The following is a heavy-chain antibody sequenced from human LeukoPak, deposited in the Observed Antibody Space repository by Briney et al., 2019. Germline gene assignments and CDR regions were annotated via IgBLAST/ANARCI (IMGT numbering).Heavy chain of an antibody. Sequence: GESLKISCEASGSRFTTYWIGWVRQMPGKGLEWMGIIYPGDSDTRYSPSFQGQVTISADKSISTAYLQWSSLKASDTSMYYCARQHGSGSYYSRAIDYWGQGTLVTVSS. CDR1: GSRFTTYW. CDR3: ARQHGSGSYYSRAIDY. J-gene: IGHJ4*02. V-gene: IGHV5-51*01. D-gene: IGHD3-10*01. CDR2: IYPGDSDT.